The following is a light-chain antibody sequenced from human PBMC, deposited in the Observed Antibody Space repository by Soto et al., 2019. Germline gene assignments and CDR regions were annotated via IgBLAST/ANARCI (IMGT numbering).Light chain of an antibody. CDR2: GAS. CDR1: QSVSSN. J-gene: IGKJ1*01. V-gene: IGKV3-15*01. CDR3: QQYNNWPRT. Sequence: EIVMTQSPATLSVSPGERSTLSCMASQSVSSNLAWYQQKPGQDPRLIIYGASTRATGIPARFSGSGSGTEFTLTISSLQSEDFAVYYCQQYNNWPRTFGQGTQVEIK.